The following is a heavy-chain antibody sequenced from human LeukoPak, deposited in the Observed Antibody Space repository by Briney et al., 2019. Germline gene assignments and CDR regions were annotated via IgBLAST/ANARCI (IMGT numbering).Heavy chain of an antibody. CDR2: INPSGGST. Sequence: GASVKVSCKASGYTFTSYYMHWVRQAPGQGLEWMRIINPSGGSTSYAQKFQGRVTMTRDMSTSTVYMELSSLRSEDTAVYYCARDPGDPPFDYWGQGTLVTVSS. V-gene: IGHV1-46*01. J-gene: IGHJ4*02. D-gene: IGHD1-14*01. CDR1: GYTFTSYY. CDR3: ARDPGDPPFDY.